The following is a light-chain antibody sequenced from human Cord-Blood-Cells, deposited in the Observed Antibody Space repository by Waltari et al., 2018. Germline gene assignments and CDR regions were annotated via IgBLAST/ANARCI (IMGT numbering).Light chain of an antibody. J-gene: IGKJ3*01. CDR1: QSISSY. CDR2: AAS. V-gene: IGKV1-39*01. CDR3: QQSYSTPHT. Sequence: DIQMTQSPSSLSASVGDRVTITCRASQSISSYLNWYQQKPGKAPKLLIYAASSLQSWVPSRFSGSGSGTDFTLTISSLQPEDFATYYCQQSYSTPHTFGPGTKVDIK.